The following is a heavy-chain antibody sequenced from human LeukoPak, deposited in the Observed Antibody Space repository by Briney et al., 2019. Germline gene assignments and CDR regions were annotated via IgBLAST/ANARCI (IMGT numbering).Heavy chain of an antibody. CDR3: ARAGYCSGGSCYGMDV. Sequence: GGSLRLSCAASGFTFSNYEMNWVRQAPGKGLEWVSYISSSGSTIYYADSVKGRFTISRDNAKNSLYLQMKSLRAEDTAVYYCARAGYCSGGSCYGMDVWGQGTTVTVSS. CDR1: GFTFSNYE. V-gene: IGHV3-48*03. CDR2: ISSSGSTI. D-gene: IGHD2-15*01. J-gene: IGHJ6*02.